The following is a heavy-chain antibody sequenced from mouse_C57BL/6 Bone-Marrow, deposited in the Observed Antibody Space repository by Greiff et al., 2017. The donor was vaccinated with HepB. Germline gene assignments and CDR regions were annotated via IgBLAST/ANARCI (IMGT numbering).Heavy chain of an antibody. Sequence: DVMLVESGGGLVKPGGSLKLSCAASGFTFSSYAMSWVRQTPEKRLEWVATISDGGSYTYYPDNVKGRFTISRDNAKNNLYLQMSHLKSEDTAMYYCARVDYYGSSSFDYWGQGTTLTVSS. V-gene: IGHV5-4*03. J-gene: IGHJ2*01. CDR3: ARVDYYGSSSFDY. D-gene: IGHD1-1*01. CDR1: GFTFSSYA. CDR2: ISDGGSYT.